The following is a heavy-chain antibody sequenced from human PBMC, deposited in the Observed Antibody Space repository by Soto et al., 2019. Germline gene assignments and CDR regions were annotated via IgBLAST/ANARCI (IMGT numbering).Heavy chain of an antibody. V-gene: IGHV4-34*01. D-gene: IGHD3-10*01. CDR1: GGSFSGYQ. J-gene: IGHJ6*03. CDR2: INDSGNI. CDR3: ARGLILWFGELSRRGGYYYYMDV. Sequence: QVQLQQWGAGLLKPSETLSLTCAVYGGSFSGYQWTWIRQTPGKGLEWIGEINDSGNINYNPSLTSRVTILVDTAKKQISLKLSSVTAADTAVYYCARGLILWFGELSRRGGYYYYMDVCGKGTTVTVSS.